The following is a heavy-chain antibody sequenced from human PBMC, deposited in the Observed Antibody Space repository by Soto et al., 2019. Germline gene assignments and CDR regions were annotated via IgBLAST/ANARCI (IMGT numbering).Heavy chain of an antibody. J-gene: IGHJ3*01. CDR1: GFTFSSYA. CDR2: ISEDGVYT. CDR3: AKETSPNTYYTFDF. D-gene: IGHD1-26*01. V-gene: IGHV3-23*01. Sequence: GGSLRLSCAASGFTFSSYAMSWVRQAPGEGLEWVSSISEDGVYTDYADSVKGRFTISRDNSKNTLYVQMTSLRAEDTAVYYCAKETSPNTYYTFDFWGQGTMVTVSS.